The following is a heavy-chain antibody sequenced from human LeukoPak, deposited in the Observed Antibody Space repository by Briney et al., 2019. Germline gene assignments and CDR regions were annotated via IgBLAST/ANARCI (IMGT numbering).Heavy chain of an antibody. CDR1: GFTFSSCS. J-gene: IGHJ4*02. V-gene: IGHV3-21*01. CDR3: ARAYGGVINLDY. D-gene: IGHD3-16*01. Sequence: GGSLRLSCAASGFTFSSCSMNWVRQAPGKGLEWVSSISSSSSYIYYADSVKGRFTISRDNAKNSLYLQMNSLRAEDTAVYYCARAYGGVINLDYWGQGTLVTVSS. CDR2: ISSSSSYI.